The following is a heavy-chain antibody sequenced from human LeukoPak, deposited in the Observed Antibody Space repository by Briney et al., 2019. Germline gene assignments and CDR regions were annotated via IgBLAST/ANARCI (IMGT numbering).Heavy chain of an antibody. J-gene: IGHJ4*02. CDR3: ARGLSIVELDY. CDR2: IYYSGST. D-gene: IGHD3-22*01. CDR1: GGSISSYY. Sequence: SETLSLTCTVSGGSISSYYWSWIRQPPGKGLEWIGYIYYSGSTNYNPSLKSRVTMSVDTSKNQFSLKLSSVTAADTAVYYCARGLSIVELDYWGQGTLVTVSS. V-gene: IGHV4-59*08.